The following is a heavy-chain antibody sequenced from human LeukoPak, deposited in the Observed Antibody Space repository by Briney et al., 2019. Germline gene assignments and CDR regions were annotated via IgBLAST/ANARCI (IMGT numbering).Heavy chain of an antibody. J-gene: IGHJ6*03. Sequence: SVKVSCKASGGTFSSYAISWVRQAPGQGLEWMGGIIPIFGTANYAQKLQGRVTMTTDTSTSTAYMELRSLRSDDTAVYYCARYSGSYYYYYMDVWGKGTTVTVSS. CDR2: IIPIFGTA. V-gene: IGHV1-69*05. CDR3: ARYSGSYYYYYMDV. CDR1: GGTFSSYA. D-gene: IGHD1-26*01.